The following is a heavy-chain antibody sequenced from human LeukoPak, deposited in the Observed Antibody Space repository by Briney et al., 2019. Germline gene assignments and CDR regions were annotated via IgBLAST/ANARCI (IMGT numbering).Heavy chain of an antibody. CDR1: GESISSGGYA. CDR2: IFHSGTT. Sequence: SETLSLTCTVSGESISSGGYAWSWIRQPPGKGLEWIGYIFHSGTTYYNPSLKSRVTISVDRSKNKFSLKLSSVTAADTAVYYCARNVEQWLGLLNWFDPWGQGTLVTVSS. CDR3: ARNVEQWLGLLNWFDP. D-gene: IGHD6-19*01. V-gene: IGHV4-30-2*01. J-gene: IGHJ5*02.